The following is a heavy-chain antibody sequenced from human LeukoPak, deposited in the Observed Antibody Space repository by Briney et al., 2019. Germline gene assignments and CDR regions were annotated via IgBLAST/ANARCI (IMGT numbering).Heavy chain of an antibody. CDR1: GFTFSSYS. CDR3: ARDGIWFGEFN. D-gene: IGHD3-10*01. Sequence: TGGSLRLSCAASGFTFSSYSMNWVRQAPGKGLEWVSSISSSSSYIYYADSVKGRFTISRDNAKNSLYLQMNSLRAEDTAVYYCARDGIWFGEFNWGQGTLVTVSS. V-gene: IGHV3-21*01. CDR2: ISSSSSYI. J-gene: IGHJ4*02.